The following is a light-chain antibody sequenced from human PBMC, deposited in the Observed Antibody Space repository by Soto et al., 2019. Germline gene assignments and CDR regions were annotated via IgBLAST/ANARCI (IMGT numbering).Light chain of an antibody. V-gene: IGKV1-27*01. Sequence: DIQMTQSPSSLSASVGDRVTITCRASQGISNYLAWYQQKPGKVPKLLIFAASTLQSGVPSWFSGSGSGTDFTLTISSLHPEDVATYYWQKYNSGPKTFGQGTKVEIK. J-gene: IGKJ1*01. CDR2: AAS. CDR3: QKYNSGPKT. CDR1: QGISNY.